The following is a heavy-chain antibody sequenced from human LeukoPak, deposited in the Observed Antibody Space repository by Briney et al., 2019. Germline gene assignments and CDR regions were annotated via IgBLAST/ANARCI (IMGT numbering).Heavy chain of an antibody. V-gene: IGHV3-74*01. Sequence: GGSLRLFCAASGFNFSIYWMNWVRQAPGKGPVWVSRINGDVSSTSYADSVKGRFTVSRDNAKNTLYLQMNSLRAEDTAVYHCARDRSGYANDAFDFWGQGTMVTVSS. CDR3: ARDRSGYANDAFDF. J-gene: IGHJ3*01. D-gene: IGHD3-3*01. CDR1: GFNFSIYW. CDR2: INGDVSST.